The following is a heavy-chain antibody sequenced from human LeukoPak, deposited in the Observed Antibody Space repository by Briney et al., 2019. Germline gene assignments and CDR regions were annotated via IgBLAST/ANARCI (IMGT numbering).Heavy chain of an antibody. V-gene: IGHV5-51*01. CDR1: GYSFTTDW. CDR2: ISPAESDT. Sequence: GESLKISCKAYGYSFTTDWIGWVRQMPGKGLEWMGAISPAESDTRYSPSFQGQVTISADKSISTAYLQWSSLEASDTAMYYCARVPSQGGDYNLDHWGQGTLVTVSS. J-gene: IGHJ4*02. CDR3: ARVPSQGGDYNLDH. D-gene: IGHD2-21*02.